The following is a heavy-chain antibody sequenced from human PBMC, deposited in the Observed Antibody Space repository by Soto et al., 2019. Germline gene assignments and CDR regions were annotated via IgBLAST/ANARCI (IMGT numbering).Heavy chain of an antibody. CDR1: GFTFSSYA. J-gene: IGHJ3*02. Sequence: EVQLLESGGGLVQPGGSLRLSCAASGFTFSSYAMSWVRQAPGKGLEWVSAISGSGGSTYYADSVKGRFTISRDNSKNTLYLQMNSLRAEDTAVYYCAKPARSQQWLRTNDAFDIWGQGTMVTVSS. D-gene: IGHD6-19*01. CDR2: ISGSGGST. V-gene: IGHV3-23*01. CDR3: AKPARSQQWLRTNDAFDI.